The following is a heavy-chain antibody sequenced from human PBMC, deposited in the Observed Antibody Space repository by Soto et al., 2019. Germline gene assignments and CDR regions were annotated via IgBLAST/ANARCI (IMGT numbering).Heavy chain of an antibody. Sequence: PSETLSLPCTVSGGSISSSSYYWGWIRQPPGKGLEWIGSIYYSGSTYYNPSLKSRVTISVDTSKNQFSLKLSSVTAADTAVYYCARHTGTVTTFDYFDYWGQGTLVTVSS. D-gene: IGHD4-17*01. CDR3: ARHTGTVTTFDYFDY. CDR2: IYYSGST. V-gene: IGHV4-39*01. CDR1: GGSISSSSYY. J-gene: IGHJ4*02.